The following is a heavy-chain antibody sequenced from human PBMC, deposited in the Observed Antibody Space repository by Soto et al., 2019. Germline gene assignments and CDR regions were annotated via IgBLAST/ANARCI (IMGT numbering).Heavy chain of an antibody. CDR2: ISSNGGST. CDR1: EFTFSSYA. J-gene: IGHJ3*02. Sequence: EVQLVESGGGLVQPGGSLRLSCAASEFTFSSYAMHWVRQAPGKGLEYVSAISSNGGSTYYANSVKGRFTISRDNSKNTLYLQMGSLRAEDMAVYYCASGRAKDAFDIWGQGTMVTVSS. V-gene: IGHV3-64*01. D-gene: IGHD3-10*01. CDR3: ASGRAKDAFDI.